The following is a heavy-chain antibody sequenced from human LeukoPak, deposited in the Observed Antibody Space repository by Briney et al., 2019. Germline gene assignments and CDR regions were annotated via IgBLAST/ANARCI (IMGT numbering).Heavy chain of an antibody. D-gene: IGHD6-13*01. CDR2: ISYDGSNK. J-gene: IGHJ4*02. CDR3: ARGYSSSWLDY. V-gene: IGHV3-30*04. Sequence: HPGGSLRLSCAASGFTFSSYAMHWVRQAPGKGLEWVAVISYDGSNKYYADSVKGRFTISRDNSKNTLYLQMNSLRAEDTAVYYCARGYSSSWLDYWGQGTLVTVSS. CDR1: GFTFSSYA.